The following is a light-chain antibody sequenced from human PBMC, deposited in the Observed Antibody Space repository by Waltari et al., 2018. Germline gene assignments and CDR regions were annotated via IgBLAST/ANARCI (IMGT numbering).Light chain of an antibody. CDR1: QSITRN. V-gene: IGKV3-15*01. CDR2: GAS. CDR3: QQYNNWPLYT. Sequence: EILMTQSPATMSLSPGERATLSCRASQSITRNLAWYQQEPGQPPRPLIYGASTRATGIPARFSGSGSGTEFTLTISSLQSGDFAVYYCQQYNNWPLYTFGQGTKVEIK. J-gene: IGKJ2*01.